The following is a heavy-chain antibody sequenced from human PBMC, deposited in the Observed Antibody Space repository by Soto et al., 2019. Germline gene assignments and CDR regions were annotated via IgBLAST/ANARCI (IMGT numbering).Heavy chain of an antibody. D-gene: IGHD2-8*01. Sequence: NPSETLSLTCTFSVGSVSSGGYYCSWMRQHPWTGLEWIGYIYYSGTTYFNPSLKSRASISLDTSKNEFSLKLTSVTAADTDVYYCARRALPQCINGVCYKDGFWEYWGQGALVIVS. CDR3: ARRALPQCINGVCYKDGFWEY. CDR1: VGSVSSGGYY. V-gene: IGHV4-31*03. J-gene: IGHJ4*02. CDR2: IYYSGTT.